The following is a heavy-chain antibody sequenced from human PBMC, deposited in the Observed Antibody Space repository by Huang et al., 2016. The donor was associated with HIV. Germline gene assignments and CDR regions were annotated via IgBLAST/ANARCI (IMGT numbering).Heavy chain of an antibody. V-gene: IGHV3-30*18. CDR1: GFSFRNYG. J-gene: IGHJ6*02. D-gene: IGHD3-10*01. Sequence: QVQLVESGGGVVQPGRSLRLSCAASGFSFRNYGTHWVRQAPGKGLEWLGVKSYDGRSKYYADSVKGRFTISRDNSKDTLYLQMNSLRTEDTAVYYCAKDQNYGDYDYYGMDVWGQGTTVTVSS. CDR3: AKDQNYGDYDYYGMDV. CDR2: KSYDGRSK.